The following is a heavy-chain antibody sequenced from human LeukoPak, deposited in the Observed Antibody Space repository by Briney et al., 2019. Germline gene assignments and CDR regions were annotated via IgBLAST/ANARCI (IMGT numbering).Heavy chain of an antibody. CDR2: ISYDGSNK. V-gene: IGHV3-30*14. Sequence: GGSLRLSCAASGFTFSSYAMHWVRQAPGKGLEWVAVISYDGSNKYYADSVKGRFTISRDNSKNTLYLQMGSLRAEDMAVYYCARWASAFDIWGQGTMVTVSS. D-gene: IGHD2-2*01. CDR1: GFTFSSYA. CDR3: ARWASAFDI. J-gene: IGHJ3*02.